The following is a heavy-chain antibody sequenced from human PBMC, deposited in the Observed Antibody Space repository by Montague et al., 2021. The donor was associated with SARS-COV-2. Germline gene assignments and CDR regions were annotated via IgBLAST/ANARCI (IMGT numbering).Heavy chain of an antibody. Sequence: SETLSLTCTVSGGSVSSATYYWSWLRQPPGKGLEWIGYINYSGSTSYNPSLKSRVTKSVDMTKNQFSLKLNSVTAADTAVYYSARSGGDYYYSQAVDVWGQGTTVTVSS. J-gene: IGHJ6*02. CDR2: INYSGST. CDR3: ARSGGDYYYSQAVDV. D-gene: IGHD3-16*01. CDR1: GGSVSSATYY. V-gene: IGHV4-61*01.